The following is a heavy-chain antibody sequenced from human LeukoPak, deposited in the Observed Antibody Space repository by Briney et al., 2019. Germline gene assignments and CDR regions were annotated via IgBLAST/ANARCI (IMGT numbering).Heavy chain of an antibody. V-gene: IGHV1-8*01. D-gene: IGHD7-27*01. CDR3: ARGPPNWGMVGY. J-gene: IGHJ4*02. Sequence: ASEKVSCKASGYTVTSYDFNGVRQATGQWLEWMGWMKSNNGHTGYAQKFQGRVTMTRDTSINTAYMELSSLTFEDTAVYYCARGPPNWGMVGYWGQGTLVTVSS. CDR2: MKSNNGHT. CDR1: GYTVTSYD.